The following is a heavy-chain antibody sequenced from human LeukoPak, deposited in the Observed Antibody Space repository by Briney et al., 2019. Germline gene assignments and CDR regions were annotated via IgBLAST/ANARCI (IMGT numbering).Heavy chain of an antibody. D-gene: IGHD6-13*01. CDR2: IIPIFGTA. V-gene: IGHV1-69*13. J-gene: IGHJ5*02. CDR1: GGTFSSYA. CDR3: ARASVQHDWFDP. Sequence: ASVKVSCKASGGTFSSYAISWVRQAPGQGLEWMGGIIPIFGTANYAQKFQGRVTITADESTSTAYMGLSSLRSEDTAVYYCARASVQHDWFDPWGQGTLVTVSS.